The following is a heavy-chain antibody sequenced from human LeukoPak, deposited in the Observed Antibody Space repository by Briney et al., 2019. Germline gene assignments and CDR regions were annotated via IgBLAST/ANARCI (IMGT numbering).Heavy chain of an antibody. V-gene: IGHV3-23*01. Sequence: PGGSLRLSCAASGFTLSSYAMSWVRQAPGKGLEWVSAISGSGGSTYYADSVKGRFTISRDNSKNTLYLQMNSLRAEDTAVYYCAKDGGESLITIFGEVKDAFDIWGQGTMVTVSS. J-gene: IGHJ3*02. CDR2: ISGSGGST. CDR1: GFTLSSYA. D-gene: IGHD3-3*01. CDR3: AKDGGESLITIFGEVKDAFDI.